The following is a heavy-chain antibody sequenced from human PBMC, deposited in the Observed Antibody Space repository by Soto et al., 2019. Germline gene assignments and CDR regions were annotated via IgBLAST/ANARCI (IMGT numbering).Heavy chain of an antibody. CDR3: ARVSKNYYDSSGYYSSFDY. Sequence: GASVKVSCKASGGTFSSYAISWVRQAPGQGLEWMGGIIPIFGTANYAQKFQGRVTITADESTSTAYMELSSLRSEDTAVYYCARVSKNYYDSSGYYSSFDYWGQGTLVTVSS. CDR2: IIPIFGTA. V-gene: IGHV1-69*13. D-gene: IGHD3-22*01. J-gene: IGHJ4*02. CDR1: GGTFSSYA.